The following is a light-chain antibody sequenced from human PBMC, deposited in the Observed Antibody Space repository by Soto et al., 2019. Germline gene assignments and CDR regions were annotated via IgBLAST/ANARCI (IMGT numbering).Light chain of an antibody. Sequence: DIQIAQSPASVSASVADSFTITCRASQSISSYLNWYQQKPGKAPKLLIYAASSLQSGVPSRFSGSGSGTDFTLTISSLQPEDFGTYYCQQSYSIPHTFGQGTRLEI. CDR2: AAS. J-gene: IGKJ5*01. V-gene: IGKV1-39*01. CDR3: QQSYSIPHT. CDR1: QSISSY.